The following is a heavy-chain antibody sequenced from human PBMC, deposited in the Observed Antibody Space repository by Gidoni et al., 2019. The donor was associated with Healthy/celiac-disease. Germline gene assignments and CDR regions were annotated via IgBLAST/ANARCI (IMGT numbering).Heavy chain of an antibody. V-gene: IGHV4-59*08. CDR2: IYYSGST. J-gene: IGHJ3*02. CDR1: GGSISSYY. D-gene: IGHD5-12*01. Sequence: VYGGSISSYYWSWIRQPPGKGLEWIGYIYYSGSTNYNPSLKSRVTISVDTSKNQFSLKLSSVTAADTAVYYCARDGEYSGSDDAFDIWGQGTMVTVSS. CDR3: ARDGEYSGSDDAFDI.